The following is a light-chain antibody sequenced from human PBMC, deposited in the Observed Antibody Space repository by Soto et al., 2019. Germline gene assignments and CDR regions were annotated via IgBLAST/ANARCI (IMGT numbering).Light chain of an antibody. Sequence: EIVLTQSRGTLSLSPGERATLSCRASQSVSSSYLAWYQQKPGQAPRLLIYGASSRATGIPDRFRGSGSGTDFTLTISRLEPEDFAVYYCQQYGSSPFTFGPGTKVDIK. CDR1: QSVSSSY. J-gene: IGKJ3*01. CDR2: GAS. V-gene: IGKV3-20*01. CDR3: QQYGSSPFT.